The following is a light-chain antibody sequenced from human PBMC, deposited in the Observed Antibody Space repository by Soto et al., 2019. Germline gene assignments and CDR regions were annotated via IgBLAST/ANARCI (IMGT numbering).Light chain of an antibody. Sequence: QSVLTQPASVSGSPGQSITISCTGTSSDIGSYTLVSWYQQHPGKAPQVIIYEVSTWPSGVSNRFSGSKSGNTASLTISGLQAEDEADYYCCSYAGSSTLVFGGVTKLTVL. J-gene: IGLJ2*01. CDR3: CSYAGSSTLV. V-gene: IGLV2-23*02. CDR1: SSDIGSYTL. CDR2: EVS.